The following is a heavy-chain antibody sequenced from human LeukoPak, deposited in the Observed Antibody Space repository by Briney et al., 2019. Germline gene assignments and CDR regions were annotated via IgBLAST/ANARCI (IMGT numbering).Heavy chain of an antibody. J-gene: IGHJ6*02. CDR2: ISSSGGTT. V-gene: IGHV3-48*04. CDR3: ARGGVGYFDSSGYFYAMDV. Sequence: GGSLRLSCAASGFTFSSYWMSWVRQAPGKGLEWVSYISSSGGTTKHADAVKGRFTISRDNAKKSFYLEMNSLRVEDTAVYYCARGGVGYFDSSGYFYAMDVWGHGTTVTVSS. CDR1: GFTFSSYW. D-gene: IGHD3-22*01.